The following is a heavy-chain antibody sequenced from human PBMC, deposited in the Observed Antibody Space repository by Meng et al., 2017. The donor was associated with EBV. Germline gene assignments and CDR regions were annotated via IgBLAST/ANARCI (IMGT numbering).Heavy chain of an antibody. CDR1: GGTFSSYA. V-gene: IGHV1-69*06. D-gene: IGHD6-13*01. CDR3: ARAEIAAAGRLDY. CDR2: IIPIFGTA. J-gene: IGHJ4*02. Sequence: QGQLVQAGACGKKPGSSVNVAVKASGGTFSSYAISWGRQAPGQGLEWMGGIIPIFGTANYAQKFQCRVTITADKSTSTAYMELSSLRSEDTAVYYCARAEIAAAGRLDYWGQGTLVTVSS.